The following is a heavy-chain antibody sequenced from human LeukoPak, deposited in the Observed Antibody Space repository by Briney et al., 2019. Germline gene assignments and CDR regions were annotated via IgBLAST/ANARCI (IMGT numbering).Heavy chain of an antibody. Sequence: GGSLRLSCEASGFTFSTYGMHWVRQAPGKGLEWVAAIWNDGSNKYYADSVKGRFTISRDNSKNTLYLQMNSLRVEDTAVYYCAKDYSRDGYYADTFHIWGQGTMVTVSS. CDR1: GFTFSTYG. D-gene: IGHD3-3*01. V-gene: IGHV3-33*06. CDR2: IWNDGSNK. CDR3: AKDYSRDGYYADTFHI. J-gene: IGHJ3*02.